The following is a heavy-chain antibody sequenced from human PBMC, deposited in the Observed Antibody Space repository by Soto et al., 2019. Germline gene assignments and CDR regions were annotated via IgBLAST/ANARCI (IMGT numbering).Heavy chain of an antibody. J-gene: IGHJ4*02. CDR2: ISAYNGNT. Sequence: QVQLLQSGAEVKKPGASVKVSCKASGYTFTSYGISWVRQAPGQGLEWMGWISAYNGNTNYAQKLQGRVTMTTDTSTSTDYMELRSLRSDDTAVYYCARVIPDRSERPGWVDYWGQGTLVTVSS. CDR3: ARVIPDRSERPGWVDY. V-gene: IGHV1-18*01. CDR1: GYTFTSYG. D-gene: IGHD3-16*01.